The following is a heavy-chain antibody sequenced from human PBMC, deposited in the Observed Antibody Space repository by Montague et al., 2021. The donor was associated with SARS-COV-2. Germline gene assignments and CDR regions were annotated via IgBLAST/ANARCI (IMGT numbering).Heavy chain of an antibody. CDR3: TRHVHMTWPEPSPGFDY. CDR1: SGPIISSGYY. CDR2: IYYSGTT. J-gene: IGHJ4*02. V-gene: IGHV4-39*01. D-gene: IGHD1-1*01. Sequence: SETLSLTCSVSSGPIISSGYYWGWIRQPPGKELEWIGNIYYSGTTYYNPSLKSRVTIYVDTSKNQLSLKLSSVTAADTAVYYCTRHVHMTWPEPSPGFDYWGQGTLVTVSS.